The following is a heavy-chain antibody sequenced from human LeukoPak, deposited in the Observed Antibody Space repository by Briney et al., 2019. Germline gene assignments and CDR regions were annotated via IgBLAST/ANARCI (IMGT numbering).Heavy chain of an antibody. D-gene: IGHD3-10*01. CDR1: GGTFSSYA. V-gene: IGHV1-69*01. J-gene: IGHJ4*02. CDR3: ARDLPWYYYASGSYGSGPGVDY. Sequence: ASVKVSCKASGGTFSSYAISWVRQAPGQGLEWMGGIIPTFGTANYAQKFQGRVTITADESTSTAYMELSSLRSEDTAVYYCARDLPWYYYASGSYGSGPGVDYWGQGTLVTVSS. CDR2: IIPTFGTA.